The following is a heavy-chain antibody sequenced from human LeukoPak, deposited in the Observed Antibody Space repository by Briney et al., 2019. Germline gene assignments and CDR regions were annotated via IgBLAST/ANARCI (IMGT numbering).Heavy chain of an antibody. CDR2: INTNTGNP. V-gene: IGHV7-4-1*02. CDR1: GYTFTSYA. CDR3: AREIAAAGPRHDY. J-gene: IGHJ4*02. D-gene: IGHD6-13*01. Sequence: RASVKVSCKASGYTFTSYAMNWVRQAPGQGLEWMGWINTNTGNPTYPQGFTGRFVFSLDTSVSTAYLQISSLKAEDTAVYYCAREIAAAGPRHDYWGQGTLVTVSS.